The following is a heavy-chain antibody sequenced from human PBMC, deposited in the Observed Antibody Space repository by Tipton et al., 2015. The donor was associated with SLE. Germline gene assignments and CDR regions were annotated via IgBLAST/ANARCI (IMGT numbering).Heavy chain of an antibody. Sequence: SLRLSCTASGFTFGDYAMIWFRQAPGKGLEWVANIKQDGSEKYYVDSVKGRFTISRDNAKNSLYLQMNSLRAEDTAVYYCARDSPGYCSSTSCYTGFDYWGQGTLVTVSS. CDR1: GFTFGDYA. V-gene: IGHV3-7*01. D-gene: IGHD2-2*02. CDR3: ARDSPGYCSSTSCYTGFDY. CDR2: IKQDGSEK. J-gene: IGHJ4*02.